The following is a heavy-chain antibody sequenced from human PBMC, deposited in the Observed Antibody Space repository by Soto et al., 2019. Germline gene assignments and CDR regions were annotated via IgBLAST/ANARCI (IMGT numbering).Heavy chain of an antibody. CDR2: ISSSGGAI. CDR3: ARDHGGSTWFVGVYYFFGRDV. J-gene: IGHJ6*02. Sequence: EVQLVESGGDLVQPGGSLRLSCAASGFIFSDYTMTWVRQAPGRGLEFVSHISSSGGAIFYAESVKGRFTVSRDNAKNSLYLQMKSLRDEDTAVYFCARDHGGSTWFVGVYYFFGRDVWGQGTAVTVSS. D-gene: IGHD6-13*01. CDR1: GFIFSDYT. V-gene: IGHV3-48*02.